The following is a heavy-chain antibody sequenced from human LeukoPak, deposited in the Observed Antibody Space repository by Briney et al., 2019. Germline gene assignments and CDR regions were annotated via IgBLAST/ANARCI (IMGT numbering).Heavy chain of an antibody. CDR2: ISGSSGTT. CDR1: GLVFSNYG. CDR3: AKEGYYGSGSFPDY. Sequence: GGSLRLSCIASGLVFSNYGMSWVRQAPGRGLEWVSAISGSSGTTYYADSVKGRFTISRDNSKNTLYLQMNSLRAEDTAVYYCAKEGYYGSGSFPDYWGQGTLVTVSS. J-gene: IGHJ4*02. D-gene: IGHD3-10*01. V-gene: IGHV3-23*01.